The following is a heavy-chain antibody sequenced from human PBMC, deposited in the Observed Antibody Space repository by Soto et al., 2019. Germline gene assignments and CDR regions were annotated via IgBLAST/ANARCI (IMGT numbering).Heavy chain of an antibody. V-gene: IGHV3-74*01. CDR2: IYSDGTT. D-gene: IGHD5-12*01. Sequence: GGSLRLSCAASGFTFNDYWMHWVRQGPGKGLVWVSRIYSDGTTSYADSVRGRVTISRDNAKSTVYLQMNSLRDEDTAVYYCVRGNSGYGNFDYWGQGTLVTVS. J-gene: IGHJ4*02. CDR3: VRGNSGYGNFDY. CDR1: GFTFNDYW.